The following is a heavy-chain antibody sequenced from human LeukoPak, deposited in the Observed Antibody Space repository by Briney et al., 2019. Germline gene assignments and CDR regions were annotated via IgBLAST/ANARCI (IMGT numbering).Heavy chain of an antibody. Sequence: LGESLKISCKGSGYSFTSYWIGWVRQMPGKGLEWMGIIYPGDYDTRYSPSFQGQVTISADKSISTAYLQWSSLKASDTAMYYCVLWAGGGAVAGPYYYYGMDVWGQGTTVTVSS. CDR3: VLWAGGGAVAGPYYYYGMDV. J-gene: IGHJ6*02. D-gene: IGHD6-19*01. CDR2: IYPGDYDT. V-gene: IGHV5-51*01. CDR1: GYSFTSYW.